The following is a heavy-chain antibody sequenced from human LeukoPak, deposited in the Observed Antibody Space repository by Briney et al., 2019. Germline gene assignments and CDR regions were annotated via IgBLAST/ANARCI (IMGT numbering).Heavy chain of an antibody. D-gene: IGHD2-15*01. CDR1: GYTFTNYD. V-gene: IGHV1-8*01. CDR3: ARVSLGYCSGGTCYFQDH. J-gene: IGHJ4*02. CDR2: MNPNSGNT. Sequence: EASVNVSCKASGYTFTNYDINWVRRATGQGLEWMGWMNPNSGNTGYAQKFQGRVTMTRSTSISTAYMELSSLTSEDTAVYYCARVSLGYCSGGTCYFQDHWGQGTLVTVSS.